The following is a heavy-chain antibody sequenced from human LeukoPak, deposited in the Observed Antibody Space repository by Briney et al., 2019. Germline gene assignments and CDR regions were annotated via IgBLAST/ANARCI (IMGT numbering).Heavy chain of an antibody. J-gene: IGHJ4*02. D-gene: IGHD3-22*01. CDR3: AREFLDYYDSPFDY. Sequence: ASVKVSCKASGYTFTGYYMHWVRQAPGQGLEWMGWINPNSGGTNYAQKFQGRVTMTRDTSISTAYMELSRLRSDDTAVYYCAREFLDYYDSPFDYWGQGTLVTVSS. CDR1: GYTFTGYY. V-gene: IGHV1-2*02. CDR2: INPNSGGT.